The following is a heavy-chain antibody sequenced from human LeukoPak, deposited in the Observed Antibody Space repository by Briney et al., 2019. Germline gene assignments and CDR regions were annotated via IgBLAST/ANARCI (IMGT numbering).Heavy chain of an antibody. D-gene: IGHD3-22*01. CDR3: ARGNYYYDSSGYYYNNCMDV. Sequence: PGGSLRLSCAASGFTFSSYEMNWVRQAPGKGLEWVSYISSSGSTIYYAASVKGRFTISRDNAKNSLYLQMNSLRAGDTAVYYCARGNYYYDSSGYYYNNCMDVWGKGTTVTVSS. J-gene: IGHJ6*03. CDR1: GFTFSSYE. V-gene: IGHV3-48*03. CDR2: ISSSGSTI.